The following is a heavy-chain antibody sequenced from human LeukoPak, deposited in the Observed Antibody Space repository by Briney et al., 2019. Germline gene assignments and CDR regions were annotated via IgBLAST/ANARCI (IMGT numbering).Heavy chain of an antibody. V-gene: IGHV4-34*01. CDR1: GGSFSGYY. Sequence: SETLSLTCAVYGGSFSGYYWSWIRQPPGKGLEWIGEINHSGSTNYNPSLKSRVTISVDTSKNQFSLKLSSVTAADTAVYYCAREGREGYGDFFDYWGQGTLVTVSS. CDR3: AREGREGYGDFFDY. CDR2: INHSGST. D-gene: IGHD4-17*01. J-gene: IGHJ4*02.